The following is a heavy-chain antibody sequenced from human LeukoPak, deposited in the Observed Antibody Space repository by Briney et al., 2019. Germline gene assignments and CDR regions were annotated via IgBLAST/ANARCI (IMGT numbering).Heavy chain of an antibody. J-gene: IGHJ4*02. CDR1: GASISSYY. D-gene: IGHD3-9*01. Sequence: SETLSLTCAVSGASISSYYWSWIRQPPGEGLEWIGSIYYSGSTNYNPSLKSRVTISLDTSMNQFSLKLSSVTAADTAVYYCARMARKSDYDILTGYSPFEDYWGQGTLVTVSS. V-gene: IGHV4-59*01. CDR2: IYYSGST. CDR3: ARMARKSDYDILTGYSPFEDY.